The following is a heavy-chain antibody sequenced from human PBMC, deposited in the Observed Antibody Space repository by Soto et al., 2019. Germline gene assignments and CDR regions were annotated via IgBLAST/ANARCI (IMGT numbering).Heavy chain of an antibody. D-gene: IGHD5-12*01. Sequence: GGSLRLSCAASGFTFISYWMHWGRQAPGKGLVWVSRINSDGSSRSYADSVKGRFTISRDNAKNTLYLQMNSLRAEDTTVYYCARGGVDGYKETRYYYYGMDVWGQGTTVTVSS. CDR1: GFTFISYW. CDR2: INSDGSSR. CDR3: ARGGVDGYKETRYYYYGMDV. J-gene: IGHJ6*02. V-gene: IGHV3-74*01.